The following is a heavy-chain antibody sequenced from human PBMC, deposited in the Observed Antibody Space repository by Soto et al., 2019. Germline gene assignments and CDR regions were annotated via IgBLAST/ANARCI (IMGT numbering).Heavy chain of an antibody. CDR1: RERNASND. D-gene: IGHD3-10*01. CDR3: ARGVTMVRRPHPYYYHGMDV. V-gene: IGHV1-8*01. CDR2: MNPNSGNT. J-gene: IGHJ6*02. Sequence: VKPSSEDRRERNASNDRKSLQHSQKQGLEWMGWMNPNSGNTGYAQKFQGRVTMTRNTSISTAYMELSSLRSEDTAVYYCARGVTMVRRPHPYYYHGMDVCGQATTGSGSS.